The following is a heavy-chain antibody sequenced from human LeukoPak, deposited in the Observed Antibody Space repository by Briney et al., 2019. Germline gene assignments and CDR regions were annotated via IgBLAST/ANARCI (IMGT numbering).Heavy chain of an antibody. CDR3: ARDLIAVAGKGRLEHQDY. Sequence: GRSLRLSCAASGFTFSDYYMSWIRQAPGKGLEWVSYISSSGSTIYYADSVKGRFTISRDNAKNSLYLQMNSLRAEDTAVYYCARDLIAVAGKGRLEHQDYWGQGTLVTVSS. CDR1: GFTFSDYY. D-gene: IGHD6-19*01. J-gene: IGHJ4*02. V-gene: IGHV3-11*01. CDR2: ISSSGSTI.